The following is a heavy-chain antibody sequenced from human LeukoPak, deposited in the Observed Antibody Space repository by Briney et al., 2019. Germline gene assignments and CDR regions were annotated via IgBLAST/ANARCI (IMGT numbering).Heavy chain of an antibody. CDR2: IRHTGTT. V-gene: IGHV4-39*01. J-gene: IGHJ5*02. Sequence: SETLSLTCSVSGGSINSGGFYWGWVRQSPGKGLEWIGSIRHTGTTFYNPSLKSRVSISIDTSKNQFSLKVPSVTAADTAVYYCARQDDQDHGDPNWFDPWGQGTLAIVSS. D-gene: IGHD4-17*01. CDR1: GGSINSGGFY. CDR3: ARQDDQDHGDPNWFDP.